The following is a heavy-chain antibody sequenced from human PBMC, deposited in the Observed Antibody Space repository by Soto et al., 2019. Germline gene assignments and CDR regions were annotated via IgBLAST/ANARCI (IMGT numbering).Heavy chain of an antibody. D-gene: IGHD3-22*01. J-gene: IGHJ4*02. Sequence: SETLSLTCTVSGGSISSSGYYWGWIRQPPGKGLELFGSISYSVSTYYNPSLKSRVTISVDTSKNQFPLKLSSVTAADTAVYYCASYYYDTSGYYYVPGVYWGQGTLVTVSS. CDR1: GGSISSSGYY. CDR2: ISYSVST. V-gene: IGHV4-39*01. CDR3: ASYYYDTSGYYYVPGVY.